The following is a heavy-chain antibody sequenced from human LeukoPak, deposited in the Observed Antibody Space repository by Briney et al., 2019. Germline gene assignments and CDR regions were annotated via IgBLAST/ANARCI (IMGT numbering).Heavy chain of an antibody. D-gene: IGHD1-26*01. CDR2: TYYRSNWNS. CDR3: ARDPDSSYEWGPFDP. J-gene: IGHJ5*02. V-gene: IGHV6-1*01. Sequence: SQTLSLTCAISGDSVSSNSASWNWIRQSPSRGLERLGRTYYRSNWNSDYAVSVKSRITINPDTSKNQFSLHLNSVTPEDTAVYYCARDPDSSYEWGPFDPWGQGTLVTVSS. CDR1: GDSVSSNSAS.